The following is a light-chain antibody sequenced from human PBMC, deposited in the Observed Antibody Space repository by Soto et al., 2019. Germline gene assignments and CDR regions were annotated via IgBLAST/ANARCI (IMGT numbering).Light chain of an antibody. CDR2: DAS. J-gene: IGKJ1*01. CDR1: QSISTW. CDR3: QQYNSYSTWT. Sequence: DIQMTQSPSTLSASVGDRVSITCRASQSISTWVAWYQQRPGKAPNLLIYDASSLESGVPSRFSGSGSGTGFTLTISSLQPDDFATYYCQQYNSYSTWTVGQGTKVEVK. V-gene: IGKV1-5*01.